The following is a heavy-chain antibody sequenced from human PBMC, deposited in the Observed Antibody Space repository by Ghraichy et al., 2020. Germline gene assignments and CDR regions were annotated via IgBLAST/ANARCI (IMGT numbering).Heavy chain of an antibody. CDR1: GGSISSSSYY. J-gene: IGHJ3*02. CDR2: IYCSGST. CDR3: ARVGIFRKDAFDI. V-gene: IGHV4-39*07. D-gene: IGHD3-3*01. Sequence: SETLSLTCTVSGGSISSSSYYWGWIRQPPGKGLEWIGSIYCSGSTYYNPSLKSRVTISVDTSKNQFSLKLSSVTAADTAVYYCARVGIFRKDAFDIWGQGTMVTVSS.